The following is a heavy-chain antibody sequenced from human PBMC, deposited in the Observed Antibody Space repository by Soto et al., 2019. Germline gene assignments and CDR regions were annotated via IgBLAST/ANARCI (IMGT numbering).Heavy chain of an antibody. J-gene: IGHJ4*02. D-gene: IGHD1-1*01. CDR3: ARGRIPTEPYYFDY. Sequence: ASVKVSCKASGYTFTSYGISWVRQAPGQGLEWMGWISAYNGNTNYAQKLQGRVTMTTDTTTSTAYMELRSLRSDDTAVYYCARGRIPTEPYYFDYWGQGTLVTVSS. CDR1: GYTFTSYG. V-gene: IGHV1-18*01. CDR2: ISAYNGNT.